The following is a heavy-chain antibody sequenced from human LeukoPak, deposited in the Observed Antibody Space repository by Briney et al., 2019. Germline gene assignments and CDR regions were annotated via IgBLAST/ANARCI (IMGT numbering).Heavy chain of an antibody. CDR3: STAQGRTDYYGMDV. CDR2: IKSKTDGGTT. D-gene: IGHD3-10*01. CDR1: GFTFSNAW. V-gene: IGHV3-15*01. J-gene: IGHJ6*04. Sequence: GGSLRLSCAASGFTFSNAWMSWVRQAPGKGLEWVGRIKSKTDGGTTDYAAPVKGRFTISRDDSKNTLYLQMNSLKTEDTAVYYCSTAQGRTDYYGMDVWGKGTTVTVSS.